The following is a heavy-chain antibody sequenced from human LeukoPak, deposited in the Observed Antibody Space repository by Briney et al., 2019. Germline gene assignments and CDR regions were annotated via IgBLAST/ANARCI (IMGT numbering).Heavy chain of an antibody. CDR3: AHTPLDTAMVLFDY. CDR1: GFSLSTSGVG. CDR2: IYWDDDK. J-gene: IGHJ4*02. D-gene: IGHD5-18*01. V-gene: IGHV2-5*02. Sequence: SGPTLVKPTQTLTLTCTFSGFSLSTSGVGVGWIRQPPGKALEWLALIYWDDDKRYSPSLKSRLTITKDTSKNQVVLTMTNMDPVDTATNYCAHTPLDTAMVLFDYWGQGTLVTVSS.